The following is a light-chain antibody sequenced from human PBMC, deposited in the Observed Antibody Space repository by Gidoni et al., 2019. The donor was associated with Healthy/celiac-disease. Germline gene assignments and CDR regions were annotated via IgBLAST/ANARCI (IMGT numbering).Light chain of an antibody. J-gene: IGKJ1*01. V-gene: IGKV3-20*01. CDR3: QQYGSSPRT. CDR2: GAS. Sequence: EIVLTQSTGTLSLSPGARATLSCRASQSVSSSYLAWYQQKPGQAPRLLIYGASSRATGIPDRFSGSGSGTDFTLTISRLEPEDFAVYYCQQYGSSPRTFGQGTKVEIK. CDR1: QSVSSSY.